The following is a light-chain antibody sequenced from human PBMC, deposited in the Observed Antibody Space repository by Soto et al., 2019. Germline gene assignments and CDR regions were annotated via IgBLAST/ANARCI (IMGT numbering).Light chain of an antibody. CDR2: DTT. V-gene: IGLV7-46*01. CDR1: TGVVTSGHW. J-gene: IGLJ2*01. Sequence: QTVVTQEPSLTVSPGGTVTLTCGCSTGVVTSGHWPYWFQQKPGQAPRTLIYDTTNKHSWTPARFSGSLLGGKAALTLSSAQPDDEADYYCSLTYTGGRVFGGGTKLTVL. CDR3: SLTYTGGRV.